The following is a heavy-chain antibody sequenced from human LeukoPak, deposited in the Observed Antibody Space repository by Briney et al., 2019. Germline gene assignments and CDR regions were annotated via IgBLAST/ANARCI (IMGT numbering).Heavy chain of an antibody. J-gene: IGHJ5*02. Sequence: GGSLRLSCADSGFTFSRYWMHWVRQTPGKGLVWVSCISADGSVTGYADSVKGRFTISRDNTKSTLYLQMHSLRAEDTAVYYCATAGGDGSRMGFDPWGQGTLVTVSS. D-gene: IGHD2-15*01. CDR1: GFTFSRYW. CDR2: ISADGSVT. V-gene: IGHV3-74*01. CDR3: ATAGGDGSRMGFDP.